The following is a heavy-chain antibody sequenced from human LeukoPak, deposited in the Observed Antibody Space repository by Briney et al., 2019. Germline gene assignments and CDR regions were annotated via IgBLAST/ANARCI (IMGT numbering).Heavy chain of an antibody. D-gene: IGHD7-27*01. CDR3: AREALGTHFDS. J-gene: IGHJ4*02. V-gene: IGHV1-69*05. CDR2: ILPIFGTA. Sequence: SVKVSCKASGDIFDSHGISWVRQAPGQGLEWMGGILPIFGTAKYAQNFQGRVTIITDESTNTAYMELSGLRSEDTAVYYCAREALGTHFDSWGQGTLLTVSS. CDR1: GDIFDSHG.